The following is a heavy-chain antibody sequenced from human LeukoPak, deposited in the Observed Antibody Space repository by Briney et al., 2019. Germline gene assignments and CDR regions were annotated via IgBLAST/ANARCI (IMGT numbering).Heavy chain of an antibody. J-gene: IGHJ6*03. V-gene: IGHV3-30*04. Sequence: GGSLRLSCAASGFTFSSYAMHWVRQAPGKGLEWVAVISYDGSKKYYADSVKGRFTISRDNSKNTQHLQMNSLRAEDTAVYYCARGPRVGAAGFVYYHYIDVWGKGTTVTVSS. CDR2: ISYDGSKK. D-gene: IGHD1-26*01. CDR1: GFTFSSYA. CDR3: ARGPRVGAAGFVYYHYIDV.